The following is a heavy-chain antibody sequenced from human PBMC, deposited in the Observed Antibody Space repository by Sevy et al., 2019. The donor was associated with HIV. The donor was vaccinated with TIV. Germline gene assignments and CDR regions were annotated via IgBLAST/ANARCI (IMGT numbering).Heavy chain of an antibody. D-gene: IGHD6-19*01. CDR1: GGTFSSYG. Sequence: ASVKVSCKASGGTFSSYGISWVRQAPGQGLEWMGGIIPILGTVNYPQKFQGRVTITADESTKTAYMELSSLRSEDTAVYYCARGAGNGWYYFDYWGQETLVTVSS. CDR3: ARGAGNGWYYFDY. J-gene: IGHJ4*02. V-gene: IGHV1-69*13. CDR2: IIPILGTV.